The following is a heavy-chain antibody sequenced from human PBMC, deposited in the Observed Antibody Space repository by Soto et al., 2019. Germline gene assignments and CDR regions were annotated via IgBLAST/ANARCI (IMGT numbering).Heavy chain of an antibody. Sequence: GGSLRLSCAASGFTFSGYGMHWVRQAPGKGLEWVAIVWNDASKTYYADSVKGRFTVSRDNSKNTLNLQMNSLGAEDTAVYYCARARGFCGGCLHYYYMDVWGKGTTVTVSS. D-gene: IGHD2-21*01. V-gene: IGHV3-33*01. CDR2: VWNDASKT. J-gene: IGHJ6*03. CDR3: ARARGFCGGCLHYYYMDV. CDR1: GFTFSGYG.